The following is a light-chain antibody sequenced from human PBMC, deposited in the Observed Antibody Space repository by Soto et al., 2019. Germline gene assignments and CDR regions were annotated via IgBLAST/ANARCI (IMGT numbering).Light chain of an antibody. CDR1: QSVNAN. CDR2: GAS. CDR3: QQYNTWLWT. J-gene: IGKJ1*01. Sequence: EVVMTQSPATLSVSPGERATLSCRASQSVNANLAWYQQKPGQAPRLLIHGASNRATGIPARFSGSGFGTDFILTIRSRQSEDFAVYYCQQYNTWLWTFGQGTQVDI. V-gene: IGKV3-15*01.